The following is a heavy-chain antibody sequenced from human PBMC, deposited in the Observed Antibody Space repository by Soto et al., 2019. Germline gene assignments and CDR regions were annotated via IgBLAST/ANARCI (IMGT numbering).Heavy chain of an antibody. V-gene: IGHV1-8*01. CDR3: ARRQVLYGTAFAP. D-gene: IGHD2-2*02. Sequence: QVQLVQSGAEVKKPGASLKVSCKVSGYTLTSYNINWVRQATGQGLEWMGWMNLNNGNTGYAQKFQGRVTMTRNTSISTAYMELSSLRSEDTAVYYCARRQVLYGTAFAPWGQGTLVTVSS. CDR1: GYTLTSYN. CDR2: MNLNNGNT. J-gene: IGHJ5*02.